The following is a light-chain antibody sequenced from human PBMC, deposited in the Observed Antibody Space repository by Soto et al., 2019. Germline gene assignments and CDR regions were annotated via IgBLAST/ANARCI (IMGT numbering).Light chain of an antibody. CDR1: QSVSSSY. CDR3: QQYGSSPPIT. Sequence: EIVLTQSPGTLSLSPGERATLSCRASQSVSSSYLAWHQQKPGQAPRLLIYGASSRATGIPDRFSGSGSGTDFTLTISRLEPEGFAVYYCQQYGSSPPITFGQGTRLEIK. J-gene: IGKJ5*01. CDR2: GAS. V-gene: IGKV3-20*01.